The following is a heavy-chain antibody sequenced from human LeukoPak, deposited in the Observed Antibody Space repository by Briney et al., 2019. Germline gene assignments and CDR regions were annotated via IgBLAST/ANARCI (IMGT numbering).Heavy chain of an antibody. CDR3: ARGVYGPHDY. V-gene: IGHV3-7*01. Sequence: PGGSLRLSCAASGLTFSDTWMNWVRQAPGRGLEWVAAIKDDGRETDYADSVKGRFTISRDNAENSLYLQMDSLRAEDTAVYYCARGVYGPHDYWGQGTLVTVSS. D-gene: IGHD2-8*01. CDR2: IKDDGRET. J-gene: IGHJ4*02. CDR1: GLTFSDTW.